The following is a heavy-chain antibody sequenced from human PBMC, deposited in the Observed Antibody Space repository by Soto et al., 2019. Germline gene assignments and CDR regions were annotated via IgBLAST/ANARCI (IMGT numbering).Heavy chain of an antibody. CDR3: ARAITTKSIADHYDY. J-gene: IGHJ4*02. D-gene: IGHD6-6*01. CDR2: INPNSGGT. CDR1: GYTFTGYY. Sequence: ASVKISCKASGYTFTGYYMHWVRQAPGQRLEWMGWINPNSGGTNYAQKFQGWVTMTRDTSNSTAYMELSRLRSDDTAVYYCARAITTKSIADHYDYWGQGTLVTVSS. V-gene: IGHV1-2*04.